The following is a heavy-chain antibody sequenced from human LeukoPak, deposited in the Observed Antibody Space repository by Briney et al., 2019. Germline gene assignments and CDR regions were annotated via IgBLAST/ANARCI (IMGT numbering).Heavy chain of an antibody. V-gene: IGHV3-30-3*01. J-gene: IGHJ5*02. Sequence: GGSLRLSCAASGFTFSSYAMHWVRQAPGKGLEWVAVISYDGSNKYYADSVKGRFTISRDNSKNTLYLQMNSLRAEDTAVYYCARDGQNVDTAMVSRPNWFDPWGQGTLVTVSS. CDR3: ARDGQNVDTAMVSRPNWFDP. CDR1: GFTFSSYA. D-gene: IGHD5-18*01. CDR2: ISYDGSNK.